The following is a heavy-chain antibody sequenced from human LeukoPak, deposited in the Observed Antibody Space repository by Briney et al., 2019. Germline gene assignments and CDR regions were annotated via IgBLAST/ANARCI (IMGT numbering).Heavy chain of an antibody. CDR3: VRDGYYDSSGYYPDY. D-gene: IGHD3-22*01. V-gene: IGHV1-2*02. CDR1: GYTFTGYY. CDR2: INPNSGGT. Sequence: ASVKVSCKASGYTFTGYYMHWVRQAPGQGLEWMGWINPNSGGTNYAQKFQGRVTMTRDTSISTAYMELSRLRSDDTAVYYCVRDGYYDSSGYYPDYWGQGTLVTVSS. J-gene: IGHJ4*02.